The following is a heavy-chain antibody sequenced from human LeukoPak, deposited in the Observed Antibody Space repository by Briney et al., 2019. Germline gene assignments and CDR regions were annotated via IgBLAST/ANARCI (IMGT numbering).Heavy chain of an antibody. D-gene: IGHD6-19*01. V-gene: IGHV1-24*01. CDR1: GYTLTELS. Sequence: ASVKVSCKVSGYTLTELSMHWVRQAPGKGLEWMGGFDPEDGETIYAQKFQGRVTMTEDTSTDTAYMELSSLRSEDTAVYYCATARTHPGKHSVADLYYWGGGTLDSVSS. CDR3: ATARTHPGKHSVADLYY. J-gene: IGHJ4*02. CDR2: FDPEDGET.